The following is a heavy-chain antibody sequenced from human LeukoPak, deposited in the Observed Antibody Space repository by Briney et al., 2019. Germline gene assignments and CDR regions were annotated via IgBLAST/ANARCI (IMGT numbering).Heavy chain of an antibody. CDR2: IYSDGNI. Sequence: PGGSLRLSCAASGFTVSTSYVGWVRQAPGEGLEWVSFIYSDGNIKYADSVQGRFTISRDNSKNTLYLQMNSLRAEDTAMYYCARWRGNSYDFWGQGTLVTVSS. CDR3: ARWRGNSYDF. J-gene: IGHJ4*02. D-gene: IGHD4-23*01. V-gene: IGHV3-53*01. CDR1: GFTVSTSY.